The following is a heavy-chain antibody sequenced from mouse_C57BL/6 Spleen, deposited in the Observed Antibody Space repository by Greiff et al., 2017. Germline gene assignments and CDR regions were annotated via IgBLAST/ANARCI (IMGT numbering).Heavy chain of an antibody. J-gene: IGHJ4*01. V-gene: IGHV1-69*01. CDR3: ARTAQANGYAMDY. D-gene: IGHD3-2*02. CDR2: IDPSDSYT. Sequence: QVQLQQPGAELVMPGASVKLSCKASGYTFTSYWMHWVKQRPGQGLEWIGEIDPSDSYTNYNQKFKGKSTLTVDKSSSTAYMKLSRLTSEDSAVYYCARTAQANGYAMDYWGQGTSVTVSS. CDR1: GYTFTSYW.